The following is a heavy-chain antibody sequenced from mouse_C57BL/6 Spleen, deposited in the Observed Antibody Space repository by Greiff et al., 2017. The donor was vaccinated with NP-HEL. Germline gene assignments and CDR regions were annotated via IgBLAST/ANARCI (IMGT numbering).Heavy chain of an antibody. CDR2: IDPSDSYT. Sequence: VQLQQPGAELVMPGASVKLSCKASGYTFTSYWMHWVKQRPGQGLEWIGEIDPSDSYTNYNQKFKGKSTLTVDKSSSTAYMQLSSLTSEDSAVYYCARGGNYRFAYWGQGTLVTVSA. CDR3: ARGGNYRFAY. CDR1: GYTFTSYW. D-gene: IGHD2-1*01. V-gene: IGHV1-69*01. J-gene: IGHJ3*01.